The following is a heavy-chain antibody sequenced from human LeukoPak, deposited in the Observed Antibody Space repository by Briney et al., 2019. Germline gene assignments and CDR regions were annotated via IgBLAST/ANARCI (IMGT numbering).Heavy chain of an antibody. CDR1: GYTFTGYC. Sequence: ASVKVSCKASGYTFTGYCMHWVRQAPGQGLEWMGWINPNSGGTNYAQKFQGRVTMTRDTSISTAYMELSRLRSDDTAVYYCARDISERAVVTFPLDYWGQGTLVTVSS. J-gene: IGHJ4*02. CDR3: ARDISERAVVTFPLDY. D-gene: IGHD4-23*01. V-gene: IGHV1-2*02. CDR2: INPNSGGT.